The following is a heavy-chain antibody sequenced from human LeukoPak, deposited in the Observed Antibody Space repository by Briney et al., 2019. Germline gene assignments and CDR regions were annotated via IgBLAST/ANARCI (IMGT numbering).Heavy chain of an antibody. D-gene: IGHD1-14*01. J-gene: IGHJ5*02. Sequence: ASVKVSCKTSGYPFTKWEINWVRQAAGQGLERLGWVHPDNGNTYYARRFRGRVTMSRDTSTTTAYMELSGLRSNTAVYFCATGPRNDPWGQGTLVTVSS. V-gene: IGHV1-8*01. CDR3: ATGPRNDP. CDR1: GYPFTKWE. CDR2: VHPDNGNT.